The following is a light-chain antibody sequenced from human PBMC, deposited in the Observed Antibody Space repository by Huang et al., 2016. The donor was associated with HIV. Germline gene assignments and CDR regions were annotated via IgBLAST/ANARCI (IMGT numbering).Light chain of an antibody. CDR1: QSVTNTY. CDR2: GAS. J-gene: IGKJ5*01. CDR3: QQYGSSPPIT. Sequence: EMVLTQSPGTLSLSPGERATLSCRASQSVTNTYLAWYQQKPGQAPRLLIYGASIRATGIPDRFSGSGSGADFTLTISRLEPEDFAVYYCQQYGSSPPITFGQGTRLEIK. V-gene: IGKV3-20*01.